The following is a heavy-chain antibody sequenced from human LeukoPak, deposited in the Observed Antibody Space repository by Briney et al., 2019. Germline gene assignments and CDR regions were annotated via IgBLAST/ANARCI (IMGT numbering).Heavy chain of an antibody. Sequence: GGSLRLSCAASGFTFSSYAMSWVRQAPGKGLEWVSAISGSGGSTYYADSVKGRFTISRDNSKNTLYLQMNSLRAEDTAVYYCARDDGSYSRSPGFDNWGQGTLVTVSS. V-gene: IGHV3-23*01. CDR3: ARDDGSYSRSPGFDN. CDR2: ISGSGGST. CDR1: GFTFSSYA. J-gene: IGHJ4*02. D-gene: IGHD1-26*01.